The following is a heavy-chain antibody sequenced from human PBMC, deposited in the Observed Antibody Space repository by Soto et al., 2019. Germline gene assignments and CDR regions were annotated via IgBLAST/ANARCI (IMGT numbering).Heavy chain of an antibody. V-gene: IGHV1-69*13. CDR2: ITPIYLTT. CDR1: GGTFYTYT. D-gene: IGHD5-18*01. CDR3: ARIPRYSFPTSDEFDS. J-gene: IGHJ4*02. Sequence: SVKVSCKASGGTFYTYTFIWVRQAPGQGLEWMGSITPIYLTTNYAEKLQGRLTVTADGSTNTAYMELNSLTSDDPAVYYCARIPRYSFPTSDEFDSWGQGPLVT.